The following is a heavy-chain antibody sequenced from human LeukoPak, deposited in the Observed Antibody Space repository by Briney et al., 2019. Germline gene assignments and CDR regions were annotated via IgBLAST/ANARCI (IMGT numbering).Heavy chain of an antibody. CDR3: ARLRYCSSTSCYPGPHDAFDI. V-gene: IGHV1-46*03. CDR1: GYTFTSYY. Sequence: ASVKVSCKASGYTFTSYYMQWVRQAPGQGREWMGIINPSGGSTSYAQKFQGRVTMTRDTSTSTVYMELSSLRSEDPAVYYCARLRYCSSTSCYPGPHDAFDIWGQGTMVTVSS. D-gene: IGHD2-2*01. J-gene: IGHJ3*02. CDR2: INPSGGST.